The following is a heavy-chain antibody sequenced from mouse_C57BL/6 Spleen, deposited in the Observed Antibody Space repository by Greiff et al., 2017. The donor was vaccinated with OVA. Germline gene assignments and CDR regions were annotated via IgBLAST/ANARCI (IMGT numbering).Heavy chain of an antibody. CDR3: ARGYPAATGAMDY. J-gene: IGHJ4*01. CDR1: GFSLTSYG. CDR2: IWSGGST. D-gene: IGHD2-14*01. Sequence: VHLVESGPGLVQPSQSLSITCTVSGFSLTSYGVHWVRQSPGKGLEWLGVIWSGGSTDYNAAFISRLSISKDNSKSQVFFKMNSLQADDTAIYYCARGYPAATGAMDYWGQGTSVTVSS. V-gene: IGHV2-2*01.